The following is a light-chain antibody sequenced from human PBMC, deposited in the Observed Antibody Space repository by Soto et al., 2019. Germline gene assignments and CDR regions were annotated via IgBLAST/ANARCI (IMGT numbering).Light chain of an antibody. J-gene: IGKJ4*01. CDR3: QKYGTSLP. CDR1: QSVTNNY. Sequence: VLTQSPGTLSLSPGERATLSCRASQSVTNNYLAWYQQKPGQAPRLLIYGASSRATGIPDRFSGSGSGTDFNLTISRLEPEDFAVYYCQKYGTSLPLAGGTNVDIK. CDR2: GAS. V-gene: IGKV3-20*01.